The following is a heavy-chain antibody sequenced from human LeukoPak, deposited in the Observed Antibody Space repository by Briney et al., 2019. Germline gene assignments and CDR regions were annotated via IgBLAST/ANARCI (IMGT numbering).Heavy chain of an antibody. Sequence: PSETLSLTCAVYGGSLSGYYWSWIRQPPGKGLEWIGEINHSGSTNYNPSLKSRVTISVDTSKNQFSLKLSSVTAADTAVYYCARGSPRITIFGVVIIGGNWFDPWGQGTLVTVSS. CDR1: GGSLSGYY. D-gene: IGHD3-3*01. CDR3: ARGSPRITIFGVVIIGGNWFDP. V-gene: IGHV4-34*01. J-gene: IGHJ5*02. CDR2: INHSGST.